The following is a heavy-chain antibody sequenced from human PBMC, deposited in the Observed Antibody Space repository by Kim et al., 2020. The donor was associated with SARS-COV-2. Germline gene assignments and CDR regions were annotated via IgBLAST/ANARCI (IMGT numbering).Heavy chain of an antibody. D-gene: IGHD1-26*01. J-gene: IGHJ4*02. V-gene: IGHV4-34*01. CDR3: ARAYLATIGY. CDR2: GRT. Sequence: GRTNRNPSLESRVIISVDTSKNQFSLKLRSVTAAETAVYYCARAYLATIGYWGQGTLVTVSS.